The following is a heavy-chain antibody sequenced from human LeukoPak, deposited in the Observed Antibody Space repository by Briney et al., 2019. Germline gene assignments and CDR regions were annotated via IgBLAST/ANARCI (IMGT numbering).Heavy chain of an antibody. CDR2: AYYSGHT. J-gene: IGHJ4*02. Sequence: SETLSLTCTVSGGSISDNYWSWIRQPPGKGLEWIGYAYYSGHTNYNSSLKSRVTMSLDTSKSQFSLRLSSVTAADTAVYFCARHPFATPFNYWGPGTLVTVSS. D-gene: IGHD2-15*01. CDR1: GGSISDNY. CDR3: ARHPFATPFNY. V-gene: IGHV4-59*08.